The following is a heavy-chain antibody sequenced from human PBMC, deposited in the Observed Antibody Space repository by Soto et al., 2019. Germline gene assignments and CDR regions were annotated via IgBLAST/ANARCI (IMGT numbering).Heavy chain of an antibody. D-gene: IGHD6-6*01. J-gene: IGHJ4*02. V-gene: IGHV3-64D*06. CDR1: GFPFSNHA. CDR3: VTWGGIEARNLDH. CDR2: INYNGGTT. Sequence: EVQLVESGGGLVQPGGSLRLSCSASGFPFSNHAMHWVRQAPGKGLEYVSAINYNGGTTYYVDSVKGRFTISRDNSKNTLYLQMSSLKVEDTGMYHCVTWGGIEARNLDHWGQGTLVTVSS.